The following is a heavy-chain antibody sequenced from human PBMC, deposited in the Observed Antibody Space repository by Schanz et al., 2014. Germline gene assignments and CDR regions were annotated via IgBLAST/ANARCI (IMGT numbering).Heavy chain of an antibody. Sequence: QVQVIQSGPEVKKPGASVKVSCKASGYTFTNHYLHWVRQAPGQGLEWMGRISPSSGGTNYAQNFQGRVTMTRDTSITTAYMDLSRLTSDDTAVYYCARVYRWQHILGHFDSWGQGSLVTVSS. D-gene: IGHD6-13*01. J-gene: IGHJ4*02. CDR2: ISPSSGGT. V-gene: IGHV1-2*06. CDR1: GYTFTNHY. CDR3: ARVYRWQHILGHFDS.